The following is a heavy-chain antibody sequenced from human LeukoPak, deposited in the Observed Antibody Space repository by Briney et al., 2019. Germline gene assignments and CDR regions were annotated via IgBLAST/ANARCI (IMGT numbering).Heavy chain of an antibody. Sequence: ASVKVSCKASGYTFTSYGISWVRQAPGQGLEWMGWISAYNGNTNYAQKLQGRVTMTTDTSTSTAYMELRSLRSDDTAVYYCAREGDYYGSGSHGTFDIWGQGTLVTVSS. CDR2: ISAYNGNT. J-gene: IGHJ3*02. D-gene: IGHD3-10*01. CDR1: GYTFTSYG. CDR3: AREGDYYGSGSHGTFDI. V-gene: IGHV1-18*01.